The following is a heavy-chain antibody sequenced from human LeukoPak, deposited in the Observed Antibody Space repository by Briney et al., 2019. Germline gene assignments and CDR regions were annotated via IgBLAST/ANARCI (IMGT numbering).Heavy chain of an antibody. J-gene: IGHJ4*02. CDR2: IHLDGTTT. V-gene: IGHV3-74*01. D-gene: IGHD3-16*01. CDR3: ARGGSPSDY. Sequence: GGSLRLSCVASGFTFSSYWMHWVRQAPGKGLVWVSRIHLDGTTTTYADSVRGRFTISRDNAKNTLYLRMNSLTAEDTAVYYCARGGSPSDYWGQGTLVTVSS. CDR1: GFTFSSYW.